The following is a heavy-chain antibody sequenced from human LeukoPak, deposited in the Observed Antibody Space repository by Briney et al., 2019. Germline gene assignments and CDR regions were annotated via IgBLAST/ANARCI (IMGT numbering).Heavy chain of an antibody. J-gene: IGHJ4*02. V-gene: IGHV4-4*02. CDR3: VRNGRHYFDF. CDR1: ADSINSRNW. CDR2: FCHCGST. Sequence: RSSETLSLTCAVSADSINSRNWWSWVRQSPGKGLEWIGEFCHCGSTNYNPSLKSRATISVDKSKSQFSLELNSVSAADTAVYYCVRNGRHYFDFWGQGTLVTVSS. D-gene: IGHD2-8*01.